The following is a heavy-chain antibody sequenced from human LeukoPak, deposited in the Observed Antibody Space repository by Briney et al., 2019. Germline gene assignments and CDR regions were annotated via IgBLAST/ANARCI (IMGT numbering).Heavy chain of an antibody. CDR3: ARGGYYYDSSGYYYAFDI. CDR1: GGSFSGYY. J-gene: IGHJ3*02. Sequence: TTSETLSLTCAVYGGSFSGYYWSWIRQPAGKGLEWIGRIYTSGSTNYNPSLKSRVTMSVDTSKNQFSLKLSSVTAADTAVYYCARGGYYYDSSGYYYAFDIWGQGTMVTVSS. D-gene: IGHD3-22*01. CDR2: IYTSGST. V-gene: IGHV4-59*10.